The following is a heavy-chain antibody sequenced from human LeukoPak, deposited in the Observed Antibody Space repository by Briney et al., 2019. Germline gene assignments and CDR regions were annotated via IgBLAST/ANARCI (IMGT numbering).Heavy chain of an antibody. CDR3: ARPRRAERDEDF. CDR2: INPDDTNI. J-gene: IGHJ4*02. V-gene: IGHV5-51*01. CDR1: GYSFTNYW. Sequence: GESLKISCKASGYSFTNYWIGWVRQMPGNGLEWVAMINPDDTNIAYSPAFQGQVTISADRSISTAYLQWSSLKASDTAMYYCARPRRAERDEDFWGQGTLVTVSS. D-gene: IGHD1-1*01.